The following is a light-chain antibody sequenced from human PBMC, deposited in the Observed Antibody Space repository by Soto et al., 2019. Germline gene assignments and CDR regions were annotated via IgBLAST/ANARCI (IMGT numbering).Light chain of an antibody. J-gene: IGKJ4*01. V-gene: IGKV1-5*01. Sequence: DIQMSQSPSTLSASIGDRVNITCRASQSISSWLAWYQQKPGKAPKVLIFDASSLQSGVPSRFSGSGSGTEFTLTISSLQPEDFATYYCQQLNSYPLTFGGGTKVDIK. CDR1: QSISSW. CDR2: DAS. CDR3: QQLNSYPLT.